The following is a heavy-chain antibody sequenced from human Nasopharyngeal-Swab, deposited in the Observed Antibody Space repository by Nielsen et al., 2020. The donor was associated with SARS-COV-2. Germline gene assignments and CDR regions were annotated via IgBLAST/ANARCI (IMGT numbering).Heavy chain of an antibody. V-gene: IGHV3-49*03. CDR1: GFTFGDYA. Sequence: GESLKISCTASGFTFGDYAMSWFRQAPGKGPEWVGFIRSKAYGGTTEYAASVKGRFTISRDDSKSIAYLQMNSLKTEDTAVYYCTRDLDFWSGYARLTYYYGMDVWGQGTTVTVSS. CDR2: IRSKAYGGTT. J-gene: IGHJ6*02. D-gene: IGHD3-3*01. CDR3: TRDLDFWSGYARLTYYYGMDV.